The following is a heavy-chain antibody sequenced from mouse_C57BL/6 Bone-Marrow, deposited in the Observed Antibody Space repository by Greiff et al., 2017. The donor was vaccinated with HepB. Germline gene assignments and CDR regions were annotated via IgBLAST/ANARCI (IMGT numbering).Heavy chain of an antibody. CDR2: INPYNGGT. CDR1: GYTFTDYY. V-gene: IGHV1-19*01. CDR3: ARREPYYAMDY. J-gene: IGHJ4*01. Sequence: VQLKESGPVLVKPGASVKMSCKASGYTFTDYYMNWVKQSHGKSLEWIGVINPYNGGTSYNQKFKGKATLTVDKSSSTAYMELNSLTSEDSAVYYCARREPYYAMDYWGQGTSVTVSS.